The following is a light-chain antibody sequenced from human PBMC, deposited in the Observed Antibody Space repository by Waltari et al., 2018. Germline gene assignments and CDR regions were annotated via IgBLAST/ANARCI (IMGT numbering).Light chain of an antibody. CDR3: LQYSNWPLYS. V-gene: IGKV3-15*01. J-gene: IGKJ2*01. CDR1: QSISNK. Sequence: EIVMTQSPATLSVSPGERAILSCRASQSISNKLAWYQQKLGQAPRLLIFGATNRASVFPDRFSGSGSGTEFTLTISSLQSEDFVFYYCLQYSNWPLYSFGQGTKLEIK. CDR2: GAT.